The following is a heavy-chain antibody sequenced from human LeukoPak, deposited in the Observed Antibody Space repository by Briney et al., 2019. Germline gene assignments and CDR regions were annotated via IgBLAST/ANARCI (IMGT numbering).Heavy chain of an antibody. CDR1: GYTFTSYD. D-gene: IGHD3-3*01. CDR3: ARGGHGRGMSYYDFWSGYYYYYGMDV. CDR2: MNPNSGNT. V-gene: IGHV1-8*01. Sequence: GASVKVSCKASGYTFTSYDINWVRQATGQGPEWMGWMNPNSGNTGYAQKFQGRVTMTRNTSISTAYMELSSLRSEDTAVYYCARGGHGRGMSYYDFWSGYYYYYGMDVWGQGTTVTVSS. J-gene: IGHJ6*02.